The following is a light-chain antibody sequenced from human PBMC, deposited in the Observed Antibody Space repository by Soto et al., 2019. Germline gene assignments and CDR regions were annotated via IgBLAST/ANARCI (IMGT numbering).Light chain of an antibody. CDR3: LQHNDYPPT. J-gene: IGKJ1*01. CDR1: QDIRNE. V-gene: IGKV1-17*01. CDR2: IAS. Sequence: DIQMTQSPSSLSASVGDRVTITCRASQDIRNELGWFQQKPGKAPKRLIYIASSLQSGVPSRFSGSGSGTEFTLTISSLQPEDYATYYFLQHNDYPPTFGQGTKVEI.